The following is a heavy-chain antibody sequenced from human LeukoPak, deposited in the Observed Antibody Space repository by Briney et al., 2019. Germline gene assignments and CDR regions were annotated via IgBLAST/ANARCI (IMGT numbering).Heavy chain of an antibody. CDR2: ISGSGGST. D-gene: IGHD6-13*01. V-gene: IGHV3-23*01. Sequence: GGSLRLSCAASGFTFSSYAMGWVRQAPGKGLEWVSAISGSGGSTYYADSVKGRFTISRDNSKNTLYLQMNSLRAEDTAVYYCAKAYSSSWVNWFDPWGQGTLVTVSS. CDR1: GFTFSSYA. J-gene: IGHJ5*02. CDR3: AKAYSSSWVNWFDP.